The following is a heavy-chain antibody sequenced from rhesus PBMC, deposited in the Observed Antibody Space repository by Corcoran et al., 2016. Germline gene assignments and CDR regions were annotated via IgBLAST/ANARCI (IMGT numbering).Heavy chain of an antibody. D-gene: IGHD1-44*02. Sequence: TCAVSGGSISGNYWNWIRQPPGKGLEWIGRISGTGGSTGYNPSLKSRVTISTDTSKNQFSLKLNSVTAADTAVYYCARGFFISGWELWGQGVLVTVSS. J-gene: IGHJ4*01. CDR2: ISGTGGST. V-gene: IGHV4-173*01. CDR1: GGSISGNY. CDR3: ARGFFISGWEL.